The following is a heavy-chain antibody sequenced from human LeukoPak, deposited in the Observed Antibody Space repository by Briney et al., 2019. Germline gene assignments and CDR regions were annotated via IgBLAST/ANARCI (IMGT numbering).Heavy chain of an antibody. CDR2: TSDRGDYT. V-gene: IGHV3-23*01. CDR1: GFTFISYS. J-gene: IGHJ4*02. Sequence: GSLRLSCAASGFTFISYSMSWVRQAPGKGLEWVSGTSDRGDYTYYADSVKGWFTISRDNSKNTLYLQMNSLRAEDTALYFCAKKAQYNGNYPLDYWGQGTLVTVSS. CDR3: AKKAQYNGNYPLDY. D-gene: IGHD1-26*01.